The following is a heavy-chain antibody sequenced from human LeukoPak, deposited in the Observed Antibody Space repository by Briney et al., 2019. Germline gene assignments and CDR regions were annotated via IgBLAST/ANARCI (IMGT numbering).Heavy chain of an antibody. CDR1: GGSISSSSYY. D-gene: IGHD3-10*01. CDR2: IYYSGST. J-gene: IGHJ4*02. CDR3: ARDLGRGFRGNYFDY. Sequence: SETLSLTCTVSGGSISSSSYYWGWIRQPPGKGLEWIGSIYYSGSTYYNPSLKSRVTISVDTSKNQSSLKLSSVTAADTAVYYCARDLGRGFRGNYFDYWGQGTLVTVSS. V-gene: IGHV4-39*07.